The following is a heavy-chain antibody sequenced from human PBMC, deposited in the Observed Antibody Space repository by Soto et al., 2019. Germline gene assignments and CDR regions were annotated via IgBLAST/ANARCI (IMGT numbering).Heavy chain of an antibody. CDR1: GGSFSGYY. CDR3: ASLTYYYDSSGYGSPPFDY. J-gene: IGHJ4*02. D-gene: IGHD3-22*01. CDR2: INHSGST. Sequence: SETLSLTCAVYGGSFSGYYWSWIRQPPGKGLEWIGEINHSGSTNYNPSLKSRVTISVDTSKNQFSLKLSSVTAADTAVYYCASLTYYYDSSGYGSPPFDYWGQGTLVTVSS. V-gene: IGHV4-34*01.